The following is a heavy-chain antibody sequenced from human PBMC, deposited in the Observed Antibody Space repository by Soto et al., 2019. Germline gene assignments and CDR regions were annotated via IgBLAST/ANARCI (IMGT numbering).Heavy chain of an antibody. D-gene: IGHD3-16*02. CDR2: ISAYNGNT. CDR1: GYTFTSYG. V-gene: IGHV1-18*01. CDR3: ARAYDYIWGSYLGGWGWHYFDY. J-gene: IGHJ4*02. Sequence: ASVKVSCKASGYTFTSYGISWVRQAPGQGLEWMGWISAYNGNTNYAQKLQGTVTMTQDTSTSTAYMELKSLRSDDTAVYYCARAYDYIWGSYLGGWGWHYFDYWGQGTLVTVSS.